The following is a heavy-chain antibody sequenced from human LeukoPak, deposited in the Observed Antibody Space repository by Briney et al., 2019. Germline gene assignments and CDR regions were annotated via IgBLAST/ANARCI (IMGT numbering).Heavy chain of an antibody. V-gene: IGHV3-23*01. CDR2: ISGSGGST. CDR3: ARDSGSYYFDY. D-gene: IGHD3-22*01. J-gene: IGHJ4*02. CDR1: GFTFSSYA. Sequence: GGSLRLSCAASGFTFSSYAMSWVRQAPGKGLEWVSAISGSGGSTYYADSVKGRFTISRDSATNSLNLQMNSLRAEDTAVYYCARDSGSYYFDYWGQGTLVTVSS.